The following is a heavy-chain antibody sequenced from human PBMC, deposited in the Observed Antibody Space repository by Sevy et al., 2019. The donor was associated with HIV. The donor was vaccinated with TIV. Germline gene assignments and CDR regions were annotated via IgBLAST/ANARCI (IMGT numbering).Heavy chain of an antibody. D-gene: IGHD1-26*01. CDR3: AGENAWGRGYS. CDR1: GGSITSLY. J-gene: IGHJ4*02. V-gene: IGHV4-59*08. CDR2: IYYNGHI. Sequence: SETLSLTCTVSGGSITSLYWNWIRQPPGKALEWIANIYYNGHIHYNPSLKSPVTLSLDTSKNQFSLRLSSVTAADTAMYYCAGENAWGRGYSWGQGTLVTVSS.